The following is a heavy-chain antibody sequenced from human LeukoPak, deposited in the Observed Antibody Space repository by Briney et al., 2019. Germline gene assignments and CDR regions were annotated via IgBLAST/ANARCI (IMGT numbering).Heavy chain of an antibody. V-gene: IGHV1-2*02. J-gene: IGHJ5*02. Sequence: ASVKVPCKASGYTFTGYYMHWVRQAPGQGLEWMGWINPNSGGTNYAQKFQGRVTMTRDTSISTAYMELSRLRSDDTAVYYCARDGCSGGSCYSFPNWFDPWGQGTLVTVSS. D-gene: IGHD2-15*01. CDR2: INPNSGGT. CDR1: GYTFTGYY. CDR3: ARDGCSGGSCYSFPNWFDP.